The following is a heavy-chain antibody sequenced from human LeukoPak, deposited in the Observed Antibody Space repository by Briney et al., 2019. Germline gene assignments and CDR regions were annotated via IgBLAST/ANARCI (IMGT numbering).Heavy chain of an antibody. Sequence: GGSLRLSCAASGFTFSRYWMTWVRQAPGKGLQWAANIKQDGSEQYYVGSVMGRFTISRDNANNSLYLQMNSLRPEDTAVFYWPKGLDGSGYSSKTLDYGGQEPLVTVSS. V-gene: IGHV3-7*01. CDR3: PKGLDGSGYSSKTLDY. J-gene: IGHJ4*02. D-gene: IGHD3-22*01. CDR2: IKQDGSEQ. CDR1: GFTFSRYW.